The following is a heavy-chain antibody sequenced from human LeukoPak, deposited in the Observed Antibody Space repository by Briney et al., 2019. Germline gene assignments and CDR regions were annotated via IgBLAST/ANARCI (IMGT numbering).Heavy chain of an antibody. J-gene: IGHJ4*02. V-gene: IGHV3-23*01. CDR1: GFTFSSYG. D-gene: IGHD6-19*01. CDR2: ISGSGGST. Sequence: PGGSLRLSCAASGFTFSSYGMSWVRQAPGKGLEWVSAISGSGGSTYYADSVRGRFTISRDNSKNTLYLQMNSLRAEDTAVYYCAKVEAVAGTADYWGQGTLVTVSS. CDR3: AKVEAVAGTADY.